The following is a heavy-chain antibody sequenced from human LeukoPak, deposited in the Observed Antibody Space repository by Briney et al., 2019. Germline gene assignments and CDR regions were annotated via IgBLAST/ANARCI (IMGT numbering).Heavy chain of an antibody. J-gene: IGHJ5*02. CDR3: ARDRGQGDIYGISSDNWFDP. D-gene: IGHD3-9*01. CDR2: IRYDGTNQ. Sequence: GGSLRLSCVASEFMFSNYGMHWVRQAPNKGLEWVAFIRYDGTNQYYADSVRGRFTVSRDNSENTLYLQMNSLRAEDTAVYYCARDRGQGDIYGISSDNWFDPWGQGTLVTVSS. CDR1: EFMFSNYG. V-gene: IGHV3-30*02.